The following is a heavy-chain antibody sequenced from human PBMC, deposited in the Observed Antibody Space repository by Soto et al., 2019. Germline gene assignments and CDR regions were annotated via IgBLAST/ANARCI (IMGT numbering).Heavy chain of an antibody. V-gene: IGHV3-11*01. CDR2: ISSSGSTI. J-gene: IGHJ4*02. CDR1: GFTFSDYY. Sequence: GGSLRLSCAASGFTFSDYYMSWIRQAPGKGLEWVSYISSSGSTIYYADSVKGRFTISRDNAKNSLYLQMNSLRAEDTAVYSCARESSDSSGYYTHLYYFDYWGQGTLVTVSS. D-gene: IGHD3-22*01. CDR3: ARESSDSSGYYTHLYYFDY.